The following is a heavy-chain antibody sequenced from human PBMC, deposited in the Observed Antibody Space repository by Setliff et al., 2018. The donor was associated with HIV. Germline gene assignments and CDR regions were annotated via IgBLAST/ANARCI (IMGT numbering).Heavy chain of an antibody. CDR2: ISSSSVYI. V-gene: IGHV3-21*06. CDR3: ARDDGGYVFGVYFDY. Sequence: GESLKISCAASGFTFGDYTMNWVRQAPGKGLEWVSSISSSSVYIYYADSVKDRFTISRDNTKNSLYLQMNRLRAEETAVYYCARDDGGYVFGVYFDYWGQGARVTVSS. CDR1: GFTFGDYT. J-gene: IGHJ4*02. D-gene: IGHD5-18*01.